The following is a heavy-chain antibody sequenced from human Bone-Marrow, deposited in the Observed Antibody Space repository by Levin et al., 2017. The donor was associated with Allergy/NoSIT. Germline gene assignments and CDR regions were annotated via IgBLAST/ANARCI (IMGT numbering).Heavy chain of an antibody. Sequence: GGSLRLSCAASGFTFSDYYMSWVRQAPGKGLEWLSYISPATSTVVYADSMKGRFTISRDNAMNLLFLQISSLRDEDTAGYYCATYLRDYYYFGSWGQGTFVTVSS. CDR2: ISPATSTV. D-gene: IGHD4-17*01. CDR1: GFTFSDYY. V-gene: IGHV3-11*01. J-gene: IGHJ4*02. CDR3: ATYLRDYYYFGS.